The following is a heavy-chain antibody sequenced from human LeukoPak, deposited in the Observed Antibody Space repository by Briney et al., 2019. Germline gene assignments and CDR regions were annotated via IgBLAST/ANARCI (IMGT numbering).Heavy chain of an antibody. J-gene: IGHJ4*02. CDR3: ARDSHIAEVAYYFDY. CDR1: GYTFSAYG. D-gene: IGHD2-21*01. Sequence: ASVKVSCKGSGYTFSAYGVSWVRQAPGQGLEWMGYISVYSGKTNYAQKVQGRVTMTTDISTSTAYMELRSLRSDDTAVYYCARDSHIAEVAYYFDYWGQGTLVSVSS. CDR2: ISVYSGKT. V-gene: IGHV1-18*01.